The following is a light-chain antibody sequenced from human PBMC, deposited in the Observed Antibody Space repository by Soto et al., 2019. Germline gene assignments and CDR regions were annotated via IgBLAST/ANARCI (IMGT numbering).Light chain of an antibody. Sequence: ELVLTQSPGTLSLSPGERATLSCRASQSVSNSYLAWYQQKPGQAPRLLIYGASNRATGIPDRFSGSGSGTDFTLTISRLETEEFAVFYCQQYGTSEIIFGQGTRLEI. CDR2: GAS. V-gene: IGKV3-20*01. CDR1: QSVSNSY. J-gene: IGKJ5*01. CDR3: QQYGTSEII.